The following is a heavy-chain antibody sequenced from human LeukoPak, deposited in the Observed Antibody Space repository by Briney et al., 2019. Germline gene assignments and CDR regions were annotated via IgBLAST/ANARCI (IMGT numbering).Heavy chain of an antibody. CDR1: GGSFSGYY. CDR2: INHSGST. D-gene: IGHD5-24*01. CDR3: ARILSRRWLQLQVRYFDY. V-gene: IGHV4-34*01. Sequence: SETLSLTCAVYGGSFSGYYWSWIRQPPGKGLEWIGEINHSGSTNYNPSLKSRVTISVDTSKNQFSLKLSSVTAADTAVYYCARILSRRWLQLQVRYFDYWGQGTLVTVSS. J-gene: IGHJ4*02.